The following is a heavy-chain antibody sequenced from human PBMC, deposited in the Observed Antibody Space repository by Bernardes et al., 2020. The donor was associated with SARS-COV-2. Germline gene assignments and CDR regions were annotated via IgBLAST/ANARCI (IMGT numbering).Heavy chain of an antibody. CDR1: GFSLSTAGVG. D-gene: IGHD2-15*01. J-gene: IGHJ5*02. Sequence: SGPTLVKPTQTLTLTCTFSGFSLSTAGVGVGWIRQPPGKALEWLAMIYWNDEKRYSPSLKARLTITKDTSKNQVVLTMTNMDPVDTATYYCVHRPKDIIVVTAAVWDRFDPWGQGTLVTVSS. V-gene: IGHV2-5*01. CDR3: VHRPKDIIVVTAAVWDRFDP. CDR2: IYWNDEK.